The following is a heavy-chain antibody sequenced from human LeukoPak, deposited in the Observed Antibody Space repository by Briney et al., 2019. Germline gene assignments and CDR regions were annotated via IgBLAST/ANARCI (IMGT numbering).Heavy chain of an antibody. D-gene: IGHD5-18*01. CDR3: ARGELGFWRYSYTEYYFDY. J-gene: IGHJ4*02. V-gene: IGHV1-8*03. CDR1: GYTFTSYD. Sequence: ASVKVSCKASGYTFTSYDINWVRQATGQGLEWMGWMNPNSGNTGYAQKFQGRVTITRNTSISTAYMELSSLRSDDTAVYYCARGELGFWRYSYTEYYFDYWGQGTLVTVSS. CDR2: MNPNSGNT.